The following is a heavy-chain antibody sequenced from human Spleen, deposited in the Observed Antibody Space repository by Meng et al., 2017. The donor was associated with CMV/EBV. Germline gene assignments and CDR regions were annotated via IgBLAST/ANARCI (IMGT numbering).Heavy chain of an antibody. CDR1: GFSLSTSGVG. J-gene: IGHJ4*02. CDR3: GTFDY. CDR2: IYWNDDK. V-gene: IGHV2-5*01. Sequence: TQTLTLNCTFSGFSLSTSGVGVGWIRQPPGKALEWLALIYWNDDKRYNPSLKSRLTITKDTSKSQVVLTMTNMDPVDTATYYCGTFDYWGQGALVTVSS.